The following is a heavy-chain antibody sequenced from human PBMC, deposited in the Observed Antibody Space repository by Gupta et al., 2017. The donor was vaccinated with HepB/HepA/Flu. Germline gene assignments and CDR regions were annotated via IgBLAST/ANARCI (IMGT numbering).Heavy chain of an antibody. V-gene: IGHV3-7*01. CDR2: IKRDGSEK. J-gene: IGHJ4*02. D-gene: IGHD5-12*01. CDR1: GFSFSTCW. Sequence: EVQLVESGGGLVQPGGALRLSGAASGFSFSTCWMNWFRQAPGKGLEWVANIKRDGSEKYYADSVKGRFTISRDNAKNSLFLQMNSLRAADTAVYYCSAATIWGQGTLVTVSS. CDR3: SAATI.